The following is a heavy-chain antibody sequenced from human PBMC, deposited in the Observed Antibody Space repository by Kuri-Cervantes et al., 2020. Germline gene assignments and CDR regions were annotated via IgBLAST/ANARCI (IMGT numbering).Heavy chain of an antibody. Sequence: ASVKVSCKASGYTFTSYYMHWVRQAPGQGLEWMGWISAYNGNTNYAQKLQGRVTMTTDTSTSTAYMELRSLRSDDTAVYYCARTTYYYGSVDYWGQGTLVTVSS. D-gene: IGHD3-10*01. J-gene: IGHJ4*02. CDR2: ISAYNGNT. V-gene: IGHV1-18*04. CDR3: ARTTYYYGSVDY. CDR1: GYTFTSYY.